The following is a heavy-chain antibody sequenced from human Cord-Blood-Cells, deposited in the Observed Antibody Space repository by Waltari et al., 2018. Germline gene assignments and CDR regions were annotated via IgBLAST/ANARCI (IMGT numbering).Heavy chain of an antibody. Sequence: QVQLVESGGGVVQPGRSLRLSCADSGFTFSSHAMHWVRQAPGKGLEWVAVISYDGSNKYYADSVKGRFTISRDNSKNTLYLQMNSLRAEDTAVYYCARGSGDAFDIWGQGTMVTVSS. CDR1: GFTFSSHA. V-gene: IGHV3-30-3*01. D-gene: IGHD7-27*01. CDR2: ISYDGSNK. CDR3: ARGSGDAFDI. J-gene: IGHJ3*02.